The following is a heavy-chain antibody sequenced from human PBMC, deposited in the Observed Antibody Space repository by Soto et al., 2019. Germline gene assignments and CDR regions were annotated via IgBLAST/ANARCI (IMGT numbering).Heavy chain of an antibody. D-gene: IGHD2-15*01. CDR1: GYTFTTYD. CDR3: ARAPTGGCSGGTCYSSYYMDV. Sequence: VSLKVSCKASGYTFTTYDINWVRQATGQGLEWMGWMNPNSGTTGYAQKFQGRVTMTKSTSLSTAYMELSSLRSEDTAVYYCARAPTGGCSGGTCYSSYYMDVWGEGTTVTVSS. V-gene: IGHV1-8*01. J-gene: IGHJ6*03. CDR2: MNPNSGTT.